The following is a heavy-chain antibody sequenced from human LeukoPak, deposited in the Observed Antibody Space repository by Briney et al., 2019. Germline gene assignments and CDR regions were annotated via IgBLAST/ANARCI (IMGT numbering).Heavy chain of an antibody. Sequence: PGRSLRLSCAASGFTFSSYAMHWVRQAPGKGLEWVAVISYDGSNKYYADSVKGRFTISRDDAKNSLYLQMNTLRAEDTAIYYCARDPRYSYDDSGTFDSWGQGTLVIVSS. CDR1: GFTFSSYA. CDR2: ISYDGSNK. CDR3: ARDPRYSYDDSGTFDS. J-gene: IGHJ4*02. V-gene: IGHV3-30-3*01. D-gene: IGHD3-22*01.